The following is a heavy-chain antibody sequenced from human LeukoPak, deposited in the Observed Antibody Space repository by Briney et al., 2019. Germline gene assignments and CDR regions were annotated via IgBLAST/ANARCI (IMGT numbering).Heavy chain of an antibody. CDR2: IKPDGTEK. CDR1: GFTFSNYW. J-gene: IGHJ3*02. CDR3: ARDLEDSSPFGAFDM. D-gene: IGHD3-22*01. V-gene: IGHV3-7*05. Sequence: GGSLRLSCAGSGFTFSNYWMTWVRQAPGKGLEWVASIKPDGTEKNYVDSVKGRFTISRDNAKNSLYLQMNRLTAEDTAVYYCARDLEDSSPFGAFDMWGQGTMVTVSS.